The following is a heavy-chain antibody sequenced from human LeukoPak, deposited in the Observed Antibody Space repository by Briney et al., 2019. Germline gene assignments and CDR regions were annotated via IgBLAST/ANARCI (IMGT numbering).Heavy chain of an antibody. CDR3: ARAGVWDYNDSSGYHNGAFDI. J-gene: IGHJ3*02. V-gene: IGHV1-2*02. D-gene: IGHD3-22*01. CDR1: GYTFTGYY. CDR2: INPNSGGT. Sequence: AASVKVSCKASGYTFTGYYMHWVRQAPGQGLEWMGWINPNSGGTNYAQKFQGRVTMTRDTSISTAYMELSRLRSDDTAFYYCARAGVWDYNDSSGYHNGAFDIWGQGTMVTVSS.